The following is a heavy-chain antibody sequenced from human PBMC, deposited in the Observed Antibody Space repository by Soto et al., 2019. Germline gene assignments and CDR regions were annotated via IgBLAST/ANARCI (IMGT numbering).Heavy chain of an antibody. CDR3: ARATIYYYDSSGYYIPLVYFDY. CDR2: INHSGST. V-gene: IGHV4-34*01. J-gene: IGHJ4*02. CDR1: GGSFSGYY. Sequence: PSETLSLTCAVYGGSFSGYYWSWIRQPPGKGLEWIGEINHSGSTNYNPSLKSRVTISVDTSKNQFSLKLSSVTAADTAVYYCARATIYYYDSSGYYIPLVYFDYWGQGTLVTVSS. D-gene: IGHD3-22*01.